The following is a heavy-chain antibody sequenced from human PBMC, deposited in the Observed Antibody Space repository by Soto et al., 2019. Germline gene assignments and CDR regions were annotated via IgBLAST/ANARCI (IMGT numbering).Heavy chain of an antibody. J-gene: IGHJ6*02. CDR3: AKDQRDGYNFYYYGMDV. CDR2: ISYDGSNK. V-gene: IGHV3-30*18. Sequence: GGSLRLSCAASGFTFSSYGMHWVRQAPGEGLEWVAVISYDGSNKYYADSVKGRFTISRDNSKNTLYLQMNSLRAEDTAVYYCAKDQRDGYNFYYYGMDVWGQGTTVTVSS. CDR1: GFTFSSYG. D-gene: IGHD5-12*01.